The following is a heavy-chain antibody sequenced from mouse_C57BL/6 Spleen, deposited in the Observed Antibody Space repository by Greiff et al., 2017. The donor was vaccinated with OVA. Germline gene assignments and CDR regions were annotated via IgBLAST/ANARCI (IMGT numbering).Heavy chain of an antibody. CDR3: AIGAITTVVAQFAY. CDR1: GYTFTSYW. V-gene: IGHV1-74*01. Sequence: QVQLQQSGAELVKPGASVKVSCKASGYTFTSYWMHWVKQRPGQGLEWIGRIHPSDSDTNYNQKFKGKATLTVDKSSSTAYMQLSILTSEDSAVYYCAIGAITTVVAQFAYWGQGTLVTVSA. J-gene: IGHJ3*01. CDR2: IHPSDSDT. D-gene: IGHD1-1*01.